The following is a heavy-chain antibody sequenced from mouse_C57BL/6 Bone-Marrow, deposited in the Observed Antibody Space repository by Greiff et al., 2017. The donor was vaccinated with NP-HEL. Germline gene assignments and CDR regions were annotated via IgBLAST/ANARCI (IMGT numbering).Heavy chain of an antibody. CDR3: ARSGFTTVVATGDAMDY. Sequence: QVQLQQPGAELVRPGSSVKLSCKASGYTFTSYWMHWVKQRPIQGLEWIGNIDPSDSETHYNQKFKDKATLTVDKSSSTAYMQLSSLTSEDSAVDYCARSGFTTVVATGDAMDYWGQGTSVTVSS. CDR1: GYTFTSYW. V-gene: IGHV1-52*01. D-gene: IGHD1-1*01. CDR2: IDPSDSET. J-gene: IGHJ4*01.